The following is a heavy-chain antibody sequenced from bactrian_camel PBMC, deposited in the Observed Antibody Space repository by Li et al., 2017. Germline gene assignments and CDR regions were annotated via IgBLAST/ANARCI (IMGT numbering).Heavy chain of an antibody. V-gene: IGHV3-2*01. CDR3: AADSVFGRVLRTPPA. Sequence: HVQLVESGGGLVQPGGSLRLSCATSGFTFSTYYMSWVRQAPGKGLEWVSSIYSDGSKTYYSDSVKGRFTISRDNAKNTLYLQMNSLKPEDTGMYWCAADSVFGRVLRTPPAGAQGTQVTVS. D-gene: IGHD5*01. J-gene: IGHJ4*01. CDR2: IYSDGSKT. CDR1: GFTFSTYY.